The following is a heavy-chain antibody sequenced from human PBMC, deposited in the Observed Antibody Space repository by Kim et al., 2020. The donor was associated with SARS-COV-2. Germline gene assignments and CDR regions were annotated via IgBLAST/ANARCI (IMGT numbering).Heavy chain of an antibody. Sequence: GGSLRLSCAASGFTFSSYSMNWVRQAPGKGLEWVSSISSSSSYIYYADSVKGRFTISRDNAKNSLYLQMNSLRAEDTAVYYCARIDVTMIVVVRGGAFDIWGQGTMVTVSS. CDR3: ARIDVTMIVVVRGGAFDI. CDR1: GFTFSSYS. J-gene: IGHJ3*02. CDR2: ISSSSSYI. V-gene: IGHV3-21*01. D-gene: IGHD3-22*01.